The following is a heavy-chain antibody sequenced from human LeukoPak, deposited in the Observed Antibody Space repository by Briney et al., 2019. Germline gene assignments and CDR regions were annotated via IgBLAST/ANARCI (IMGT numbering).Heavy chain of an antibody. CDR1: GGSISSYY. Sequence: SETLSLTCTVSGGSISSYYWSWIRQPPGEGLEWIGYIYYSGSTNYNPSLKSRVTISVDTSKNQFSLKLSSVTAADTAVYYCARHYYDSNDAFDIWGQGTMVTVSS. D-gene: IGHD3-22*01. CDR3: ARHYYDSNDAFDI. CDR2: IYYSGST. J-gene: IGHJ3*02. V-gene: IGHV4-59*08.